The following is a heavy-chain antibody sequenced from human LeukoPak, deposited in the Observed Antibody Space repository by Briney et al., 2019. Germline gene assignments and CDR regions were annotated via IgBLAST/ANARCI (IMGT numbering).Heavy chain of an antibody. CDR1: GFTFINYA. CDR2: IGGLGFDT. V-gene: IGHV3-23*01. D-gene: IGHD2-15*01. Sequence: GGSLRLSCEASGFTFINYAMTWVRQTPEKGLEWVSSIGGLGFDTYYAETVRGRFTISRDNSKNTLYLQMNSLRAEDTAVYYCAKLGGTNSRDGMDVWGQGTTVTVSS. J-gene: IGHJ6*02. CDR3: AKLGGTNSRDGMDV.